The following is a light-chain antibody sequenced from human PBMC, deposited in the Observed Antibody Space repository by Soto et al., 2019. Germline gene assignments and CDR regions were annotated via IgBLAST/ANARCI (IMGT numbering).Light chain of an antibody. CDR2: GAS. CDR1: QRVGSNY. J-gene: IGKJ1*01. V-gene: IGKV3-20*01. CDR3: PQYGSSRWT. Sequence: EIVITQAPGTRSLSPGERATLSCRASQRVGSNYLAWSQQNPGQPPRLIIHGASSRATGIPEEFSGRGAGTECTRSISRLEHEDVEVAECPQYGSSRWTFCPGTQVDIK.